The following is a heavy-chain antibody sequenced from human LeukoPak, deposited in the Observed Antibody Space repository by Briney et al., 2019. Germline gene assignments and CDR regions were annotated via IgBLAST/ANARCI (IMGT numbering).Heavy chain of an antibody. CDR2: IKLDGSEK. CDR1: EFTFSSYW. Sequence: PGGSLRLSCVASEFTFSSYWMTWVRQAPGKGLEWVAHIKLDGSEKYYVDSVKGRFTISRDNAKNPLYLQMNSLRAEDTAIYYCARDQAHYFDTTGDAFDIWGQGTMVTVSS. V-gene: IGHV3-7*01. CDR3: ARDQAHYFDTTGDAFDI. J-gene: IGHJ3*02. D-gene: IGHD3-22*01.